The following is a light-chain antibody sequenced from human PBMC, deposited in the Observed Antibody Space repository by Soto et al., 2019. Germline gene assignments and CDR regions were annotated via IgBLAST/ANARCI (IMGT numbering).Light chain of an antibody. J-gene: IGKJ1*01. CDR2: DAS. Sequence: DIQMTQSPPTLSSSVGDRVTITCRASRSISDWLAWYQQKPGKAPDLLIFDASNLKSGVPSRFSGSASGTEFTLTISSLQPDDAATYYCQRYNSYCWAFGQGTKVEIK. CDR1: RSISDW. V-gene: IGKV1-5*01. CDR3: QRYNSYCWA.